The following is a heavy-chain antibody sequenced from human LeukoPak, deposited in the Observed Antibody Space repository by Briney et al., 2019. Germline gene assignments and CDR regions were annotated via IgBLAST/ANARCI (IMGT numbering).Heavy chain of an antibody. J-gene: IGHJ4*02. CDR1: GFTFSSYA. D-gene: IGHD4-17*01. CDR3: AKNLRDYGYFDH. Sequence: GGSLRLSCAASGFTFSSYAMSWVRQAPGQGLEWVSAISGSGASTYYADSVKGRFTISRDNSKNTLYLQMNSLRAEDTALYYCAKNLRDYGYFDHWGQGTLVTVSS. CDR2: ISGSGAST. V-gene: IGHV3-23*01.